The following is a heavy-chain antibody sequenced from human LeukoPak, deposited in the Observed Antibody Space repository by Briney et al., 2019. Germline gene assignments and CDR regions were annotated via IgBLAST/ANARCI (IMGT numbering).Heavy chain of an antibody. CDR2: IYYSGST. V-gene: IGHV4-59*08. Sequence: SETLSLTCTVSGGSITNYYWSWLRQPPEKGLEWIGYIYYSGSTNYNASLKSRVTISVDTSKNQLSLNLRSVTAADTAVYYCARHRRGDPDAYDIWGQGTKVTVSS. CDR1: GGSITNYY. D-gene: IGHD4-17*01. CDR3: ARHRRGDPDAYDI. J-gene: IGHJ3*02.